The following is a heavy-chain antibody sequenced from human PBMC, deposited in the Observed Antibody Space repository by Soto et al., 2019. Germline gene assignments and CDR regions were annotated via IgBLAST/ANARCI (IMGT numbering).Heavy chain of an antibody. CDR3: AKRYCSSTSCQLDYYYYYGMDV. CDR2: ISGSGGST. CDR1: GFTFSSCA. J-gene: IGHJ6*02. D-gene: IGHD2-2*01. Sequence: GGSLRLSCAASGFTFSSCAMSWVRQAPGKGLEWVSAISGSGGSTYYADSVKGRFTISRDNSKNTLYLQMNSLRAEDTAVYYCAKRYCSSTSCQLDYYYYYGMDVWGQGTTVTVSS. V-gene: IGHV3-23*01.